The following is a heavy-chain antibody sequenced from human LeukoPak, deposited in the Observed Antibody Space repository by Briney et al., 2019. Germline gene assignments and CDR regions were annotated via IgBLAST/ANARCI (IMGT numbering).Heavy chain of an antibody. CDR2: INHSGST. J-gene: IGHJ3*02. V-gene: IGHV4-34*01. CDR3: ASAEDGYNLDDAFDI. D-gene: IGHD5-24*01. Sequence: SETLSLTCAVYGGSFSGYYWSWIRQPPGKGLEWIGEINHSGSTNYNPPLKSRVTISVDTSKNQFSLKLSSVTAADTAVYYCASAEDGYNLDDAFDIWGQGTMVTVSS. CDR1: GGSFSGYY.